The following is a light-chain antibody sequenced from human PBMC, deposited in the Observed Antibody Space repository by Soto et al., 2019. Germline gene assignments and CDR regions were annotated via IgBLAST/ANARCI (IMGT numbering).Light chain of an antibody. CDR3: VLYMGSGIWV. CDR1: SGSVSTNYY. Sequence: QAVVTQEPSFSVSPGGTVTLTCGLSSGSVSTNYYPSWYQQTPGQAPRTLIYSTNTRSSGVPDRFSVSILGNKAALTITGAQADDESDYYCVLYMGSGIWVFGGGTKVTVL. J-gene: IGLJ3*02. CDR2: STN. V-gene: IGLV8-61*01.